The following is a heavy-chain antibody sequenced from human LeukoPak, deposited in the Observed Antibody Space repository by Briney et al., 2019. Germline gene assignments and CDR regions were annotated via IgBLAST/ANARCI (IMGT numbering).Heavy chain of an antibody. CDR2: IIPIFGTA. V-gene: IGHV1-69*13. D-gene: IGHD3-22*01. CDR3: ARDTYYYDSSGQGYYYYGVDV. Sequence: SVKVSCKASGGTFSSYAISWVRQAPGQGLEWMGGIIPIFGTANYAQKFQGRVTITADESTSTAYMELSSLRSEDTAVYYCARDTYYYDSSGQGYYYYGVDVWGQGTTVTVSS. J-gene: IGHJ6*02. CDR1: GGTFSSYA.